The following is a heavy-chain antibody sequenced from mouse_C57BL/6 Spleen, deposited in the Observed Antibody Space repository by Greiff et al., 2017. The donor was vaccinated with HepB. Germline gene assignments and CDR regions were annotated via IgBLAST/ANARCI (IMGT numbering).Heavy chain of an antibody. Sequence: VQLQQSGAELAKPGASVKLSCKASGYTFTSYWMNWVKQRPGKGLEWIGYINPSSGYTKYNQKFKDKATLTADKYSSTAYMQLSSLTYEDSAVYYCARDYGSSYVAYWGQGTLVTVSA. CDR3: ARDYGSSYVAY. CDR1: GYTFTSYW. J-gene: IGHJ3*01. CDR2: INPSSGYT. D-gene: IGHD1-1*01. V-gene: IGHV1-7*01.